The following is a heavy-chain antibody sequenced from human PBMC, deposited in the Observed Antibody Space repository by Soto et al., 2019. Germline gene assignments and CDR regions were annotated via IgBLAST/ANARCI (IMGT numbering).Heavy chain of an antibody. V-gene: IGHV4-34*01. CDR1: GGSFSGYY. CDR3: ARGGRQQLAFDY. D-gene: IGHD6-13*01. Sequence: SETLSLTCAVYGGSFSGYYWSWIRQPPGKGLEWIGEINHSGSTNYNPSLKGRVTISVDTSKNQFSLKLSSVTAADTAVYYCARGGRQQLAFDYRGQRTLVTVSS. CDR2: INHSGST. J-gene: IGHJ4*02.